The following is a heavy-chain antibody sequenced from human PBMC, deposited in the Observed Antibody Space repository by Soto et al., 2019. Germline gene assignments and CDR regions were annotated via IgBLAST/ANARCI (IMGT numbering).Heavy chain of an antibody. D-gene: IGHD1-26*01. J-gene: IGHJ6*02. CDR1: GGSISPYY. CDR3: ARNTGNYSGADYYYSMDV. V-gene: IGHV4-59*01. Sequence: SETLSFTCTVSGGSISPYYWSWIRQSPGRGLEWIGYIYYSGNTNSNPSLKSRVTMSVDTSKNQFSLKLSSVTAADTAVYYCARNTGNYSGADYYYSMDVWGQGTTVTVSS. CDR2: IYYSGNT.